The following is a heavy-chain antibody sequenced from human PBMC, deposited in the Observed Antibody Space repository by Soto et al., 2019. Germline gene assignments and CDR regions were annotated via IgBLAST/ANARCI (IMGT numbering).Heavy chain of an antibody. CDR3: ASFSPWYYDSSGYYYYYYYMDV. J-gene: IGHJ6*03. CDR1: GYTFTSYY. CDR2: INPSGGST. D-gene: IGHD3-22*01. V-gene: IGHV1-46*01. Sequence: ASVKVSCKASGYTFTSYYMHWVRQAPGQGLEWMGIINPSGGSTSYAQKFQGRVTMTRDTSTSTVYMELSSLRSEDTAVYYCASFSPWYYDSSGYYYYYYYMDVWVKGTTVTVSS.